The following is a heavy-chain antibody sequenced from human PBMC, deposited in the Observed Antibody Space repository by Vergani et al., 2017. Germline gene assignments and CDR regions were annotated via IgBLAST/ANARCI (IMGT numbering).Heavy chain of an antibody. D-gene: IGHD3-22*01. J-gene: IGHJ4*02. Sequence: QVTLKESGPALVKPTQTLTLTCTFSGCSLSTSGMRVNWIRQPPGKALEWLARIDWDDDKFYSTSLKTRLTISKDTSKNRVVLTMTNMDPVDTATYYCVRMAEDSSSLFDYWGQGTRVTVSS. CDR1: GCSLSTSGMR. CDR2: IDWDDDK. V-gene: IGHV2-70*04. CDR3: VRMAEDSSSLFDY.